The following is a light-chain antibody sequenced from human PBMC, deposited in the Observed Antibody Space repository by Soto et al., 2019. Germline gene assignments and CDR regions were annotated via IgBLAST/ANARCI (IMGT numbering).Light chain of an antibody. CDR3: QQYGNSPWT. V-gene: IGKV3-20*01. CDR2: GAS. CDR1: RRTIY. Sequence: EIVLTQSPGTLSLSPGERATLSFRASRRTIYLAWYQQKPGQAPRLLIYGASSRATGIPDRFSGSGSGTDFTLTISRLEPEDFAVYYCQQYGNSPWTFGQGTKVEI. J-gene: IGKJ1*01.